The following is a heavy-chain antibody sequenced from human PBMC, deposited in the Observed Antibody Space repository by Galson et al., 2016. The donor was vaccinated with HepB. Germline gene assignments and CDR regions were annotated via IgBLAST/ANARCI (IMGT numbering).Heavy chain of an antibody. D-gene: IGHD2-21*01. CDR1: GGSINNNSYY. J-gene: IGHJ2*01. CDR3: ARQATLWSSDFNL. CDR2: ISHSGST. V-gene: IGHV4-39*01. Sequence: SETLSLTCTVYGGSINNNSYYWGWIRQPPGKGLEWIGSISHSGSTFYNPSLRRRVTMSVDTSKNQFSLKLNSVTAADTAVIYCARQATLWSSDFNLWGRGTLVSVSS.